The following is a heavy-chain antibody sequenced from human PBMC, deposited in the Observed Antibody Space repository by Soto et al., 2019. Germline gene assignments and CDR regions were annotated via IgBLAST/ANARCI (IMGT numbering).Heavy chain of an antibody. CDR1: GFTFSSYG. V-gene: IGHV3-23*01. J-gene: IGHJ4*02. CDR3: AKASAPGGTSFPLWF. D-gene: IGHD2-8*02. CDR2: ISGSGGST. Sequence: GGYLRLSCAASGFTFSSYGMSWVRQAPGKGLEWVSSISGSGGSTYYADSVKGRFTISRDNSKNTLYLQMNSLRAEDTAVYYCAKASAPGGTSFPLWFWGQGTLVTVSS.